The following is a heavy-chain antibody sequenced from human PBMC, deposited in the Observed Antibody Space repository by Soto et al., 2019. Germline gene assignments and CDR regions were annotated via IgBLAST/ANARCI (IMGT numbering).Heavy chain of an antibody. Sequence: PGGSLRLSCAASGVTFSSYAMSWVRQAPGKGLEWVSAISGSGGSTYYADSVKGRFTISRDNSKNTLYLQINGMRAEDTAVYYCAKFRIVATSTRISWFDPWGQGTLVTVSS. CDR3: AKFRIVATSTRISWFDP. J-gene: IGHJ5*02. V-gene: IGHV3-23*01. CDR2: ISGSGGST. CDR1: GVTFSSYA. D-gene: IGHD5-12*01.